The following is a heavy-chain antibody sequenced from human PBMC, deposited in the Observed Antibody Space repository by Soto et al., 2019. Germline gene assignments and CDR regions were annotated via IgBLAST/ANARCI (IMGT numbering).Heavy chain of an antibody. CDR1: GGSVSSGSYY. Sequence: SETLSLTCTVSGGSVSSGSYYWSWIRQPPGKGLEWIGYIYYSGSTNYNPSLKSRVTISVDTSKNQFSLKLSSVTAADTAVYYCARVGSGWTLPTRPFDYWGQGTLVTVSS. CDR3: ARVGSGWTLPTRPFDY. CDR2: IYYSGST. V-gene: IGHV4-61*01. D-gene: IGHD6-19*01. J-gene: IGHJ4*02.